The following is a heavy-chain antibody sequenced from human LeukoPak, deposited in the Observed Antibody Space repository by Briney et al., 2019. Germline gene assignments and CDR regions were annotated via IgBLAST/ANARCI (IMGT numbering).Heavy chain of an antibody. V-gene: IGHV7-4-1*02. CDR1: GYTFTSYY. CDR3: ARAPKAYYDFWSGYLPYGMDV. J-gene: IGHJ6*02. CDR2: INTNTGNP. Sequence: ASVKVSCKASGYTFTSYYMHWVRQAPGQGLEWMGWINTNTGNPTYAQGFTGRFVFSLDTSVSTAYLQISSLKAEDTAVYYCARAPKAYYDFWSGYLPYGMDVWGQGTTVTVSS. D-gene: IGHD3-3*01.